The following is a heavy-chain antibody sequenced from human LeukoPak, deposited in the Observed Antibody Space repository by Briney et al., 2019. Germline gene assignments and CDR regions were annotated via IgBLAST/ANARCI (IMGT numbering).Heavy chain of an antibody. J-gene: IGHJ4*02. Sequence: SETLSLTCTVSGGSISSGDYYWSWIRQPPGKGLEYIGYIFYTGSTNYNPSLKSRVTISVDTSKNQFSLKLTSVTAADTAVYYCASTPRGSYYYFDYWGRGTLVTVSS. CDR3: ASTPRGSYYYFDY. CDR2: IFYTGST. V-gene: IGHV4-61*08. D-gene: IGHD1-26*01. CDR1: GGSISSGDYY.